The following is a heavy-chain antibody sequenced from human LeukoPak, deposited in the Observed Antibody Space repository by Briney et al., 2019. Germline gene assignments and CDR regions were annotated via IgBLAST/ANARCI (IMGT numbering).Heavy chain of an antibody. CDR3: ANSLL. J-gene: IGHJ4*02. CDR2: LYSGGST. D-gene: IGHD2-21*01. V-gene: IGHV3-53*01. Sequence: GGSLRLSCAASGFAVRNNYMSWVRQPPGKGLEWVSVLYSGGSTYYADSVEGRFTISRDNAKNSVYLQMNSLRVEDTAVYYCANSLLGGQGTLVTVSS. CDR1: GFAVRNNY.